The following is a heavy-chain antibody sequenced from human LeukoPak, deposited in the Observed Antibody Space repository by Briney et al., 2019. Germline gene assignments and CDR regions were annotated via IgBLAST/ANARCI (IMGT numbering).Heavy chain of an antibody. D-gene: IGHD3-10*01. CDR1: GYTLTELS. J-gene: IGHJ4*02. V-gene: IGHV1-24*01. CDR3: ATAGDPRGGALFDH. CDR2: FDPEDGET. Sequence: ASVKVSCKVSGYTLTELSMHWVRQAPGKGLEWMGGFDPEDGETIYAQKFQGRVTMTEDTSTDTAYMELSSLRSEDTAVYYCATAGDPRGGALFDHWGQGTLVTVSS.